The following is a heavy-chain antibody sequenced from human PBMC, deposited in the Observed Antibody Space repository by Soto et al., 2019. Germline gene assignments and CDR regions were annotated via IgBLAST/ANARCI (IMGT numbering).Heavy chain of an antibody. CDR1: GYTFTSYG. J-gene: IGHJ4*02. V-gene: IGHV1-18*01. CDR3: ARDRGSGLGYCSSTSCQSIPFDY. D-gene: IGHD2-2*01. Sequence: ASVKVSCTASGYTFTSYGISWVRQAPGQGLEWMGWISAYNGNTNYAQKLQGRVTMTTDTSTSTAYMELRSLRSDDTAVYYCARDRGSGLGYCSSTSCQSIPFDYWGQGTLVTVSS. CDR2: ISAYNGNT.